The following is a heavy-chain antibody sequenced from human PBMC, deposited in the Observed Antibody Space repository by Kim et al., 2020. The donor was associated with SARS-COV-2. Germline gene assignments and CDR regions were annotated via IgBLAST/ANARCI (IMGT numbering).Heavy chain of an antibody. V-gene: IGHV6-1*01. Sequence: YEESVKSRMIIKPDTTKNQCSLQLNSVTPEDPAVYYCARGSVSAASGFDPWGQGTLVTVSS. J-gene: IGHJ5*02. CDR3: ARGSVSAASGFDP. D-gene: IGHD6-13*01.